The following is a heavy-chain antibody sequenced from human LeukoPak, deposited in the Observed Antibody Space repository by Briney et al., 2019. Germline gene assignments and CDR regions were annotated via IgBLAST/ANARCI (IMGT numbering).Heavy chain of an antibody. J-gene: IGHJ2*01. CDR3: ARVFYYGSGTFDL. D-gene: IGHD3-10*01. CDR2: IYYSGST. Sequence: SETLSLTCTVSGGSLSSYYWSWIRQPPGKGLEWIGYIYYSGSTTYNPSFRSRVTISVDTSKNQFSLKLSSVTAADTAVYYCARVFYYGSGTFDLWGRGTLVTVSS. CDR1: GGSLSSYY. V-gene: IGHV4-59*01.